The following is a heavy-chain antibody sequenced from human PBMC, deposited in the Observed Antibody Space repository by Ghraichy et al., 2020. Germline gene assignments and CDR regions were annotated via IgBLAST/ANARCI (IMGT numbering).Heavy chain of an antibody. Sequence: SETLSLTCAVYGGSFSGYYWSWIRQPPGKGLEWIGEINHSGSTNYNPSLKSRVTISVDTSQNQFSLKLSSVTAADTAVDYCARKSRDCSGGSCLGYFQHWGQGTLVTVSS. D-gene: IGHD2-15*01. CDR1: GGSFSGYY. CDR2: INHSGST. CDR3: ARKSRDCSGGSCLGYFQH. J-gene: IGHJ1*01. V-gene: IGHV4-34*01.